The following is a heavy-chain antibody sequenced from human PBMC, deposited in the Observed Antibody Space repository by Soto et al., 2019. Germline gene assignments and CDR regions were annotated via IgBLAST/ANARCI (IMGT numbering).Heavy chain of an antibody. V-gene: IGHV3-23*01. CDR1: GFTFSTYA. CDR2: ISGSGGST. CDR3: AKHFWRGSYAFDI. Sequence: GGSLRLSCAASGFTFSTYAMSWVRQAPGKGLEWVSSISGSGGSTYCADSAKGRFTISRDNSQNTLSLQMNSLRDEDTAVYYCAKHFWRGSYAFDIWGQGTMVTVSS. D-gene: IGHD3-3*02. J-gene: IGHJ3*02.